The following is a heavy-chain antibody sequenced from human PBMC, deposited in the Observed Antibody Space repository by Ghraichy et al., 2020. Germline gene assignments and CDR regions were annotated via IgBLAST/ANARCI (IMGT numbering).Heavy chain of an antibody. Sequence: GESLNISCAASGFTFSSYAMSWVRQAPGKGLEWVSAISGSGGSTYYADSVKGRFTISRDNSKNTLYLQMNSLRAEDTAVYYCAKDGSQWLVLDYWGQGTLVTVSS. D-gene: IGHD6-19*01. CDR3: AKDGSQWLVLDY. V-gene: IGHV3-23*01. J-gene: IGHJ4*02. CDR2: ISGSGGST. CDR1: GFTFSSYA.